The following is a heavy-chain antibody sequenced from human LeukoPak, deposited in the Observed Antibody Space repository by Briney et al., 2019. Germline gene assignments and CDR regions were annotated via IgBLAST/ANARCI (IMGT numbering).Heavy chain of an antibody. CDR3: ARERDPYDILTGYSLDY. V-gene: IGHV3-33*01. Sequence: PGGSLRLSCAASGFTFSSYGMHWVRQAPGKGLEWVAVIWYDGSNKYYADSVKGRFTISRDNSKNTLYLQMNSLRAEDTAVYYCARERDPYDILTGYSLDYWGQGTLVSVSS. J-gene: IGHJ4*02. CDR1: GFTFSSYG. D-gene: IGHD3-9*01. CDR2: IWYDGSNK.